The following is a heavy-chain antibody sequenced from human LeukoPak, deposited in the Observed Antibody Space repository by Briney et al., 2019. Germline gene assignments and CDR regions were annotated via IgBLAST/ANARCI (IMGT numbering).Heavy chain of an antibody. D-gene: IGHD3-9*01. J-gene: IGHJ6*03. CDR2: INPSGGST. Sequence: ASVKVSCKASGYTFTSYYMHWVRQAPGQGLEWMGIINPSGGSTRYAQKLQGRVTMTTDTSTSTAYMELRSLRSDDTAVYYCARAPGFASYYDILTGYLSVGYMDVWGKGTTVTVSS. CDR1: GYTFTSYY. V-gene: IGHV1-46*01. CDR3: ARAPGFASYYDILTGYLSVGYMDV.